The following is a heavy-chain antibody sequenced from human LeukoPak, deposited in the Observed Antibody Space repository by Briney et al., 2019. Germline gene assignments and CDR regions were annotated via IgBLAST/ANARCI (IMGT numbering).Heavy chain of an antibody. Sequence: ASVKVSCKASGYTFTSYYLYWVRQAPGQGLEWMGIINPSGGSTNYAQKFQGRVTMTRDTSISTAYMELSRLRSDDTAVYYCARVGLLAAWGQGTLVTVSS. CDR3: ARVGLLAA. V-gene: IGHV1-46*01. D-gene: IGHD3-3*02. J-gene: IGHJ5*02. CDR1: GYTFTSYY. CDR2: INPSGGST.